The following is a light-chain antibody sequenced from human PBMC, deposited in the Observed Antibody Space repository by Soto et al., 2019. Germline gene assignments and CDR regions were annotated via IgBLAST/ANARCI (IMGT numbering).Light chain of an antibody. CDR2: DVS. Sequence: QSALTQPASVSGSPGQSITISCTGTSSDVGGYNYVSWYQQHPGKAPKPMIYDVSNRPSGVSNRFSGSKSGNTASLTISGLQAEDEADYSCSSYTSSSTYVVFGGGTKLTVL. CDR1: SSDVGGYNY. CDR3: SSYTSSSTYVV. V-gene: IGLV2-14*01. J-gene: IGLJ2*01.